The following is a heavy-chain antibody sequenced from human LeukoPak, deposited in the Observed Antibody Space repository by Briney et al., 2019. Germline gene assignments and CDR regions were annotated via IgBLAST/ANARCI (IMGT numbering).Heavy chain of an antibody. J-gene: IGHJ4*02. CDR3: AKVPLIAAPKHFDY. CDR1: GFTFSTYG. Sequence: GGTLRLSCAASGFTFSTYGMSWVRQAPGKGLEWVSAISGSGGSTYYADSVKGRLTISRDNSKNTLYLQMNSLRAEDTAVYYCAKVPLIAAPKHFDYWGQGTLVTVSS. D-gene: IGHD6-13*01. CDR2: ISGSGGST. V-gene: IGHV3-23*01.